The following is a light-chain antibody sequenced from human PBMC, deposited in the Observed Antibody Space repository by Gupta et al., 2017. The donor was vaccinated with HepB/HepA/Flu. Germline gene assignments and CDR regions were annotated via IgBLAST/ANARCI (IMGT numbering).Light chain of an antibody. J-gene: IGLJ3*02. CDR1: SGSIDSAY. CDR3: QSVHSSNQGWV. CDR2: EDD. Sequence: FILTQPQSVSESPGKTVTITCTRSSGSIDSAYVQWFQQRPGSAPTTLIYEDDQRASGVPDRFTPSVDSSANSASLTISRLESADEADYFCQSVHSSNQGWVFGGGTKLTVL. V-gene: IGLV6-57*03.